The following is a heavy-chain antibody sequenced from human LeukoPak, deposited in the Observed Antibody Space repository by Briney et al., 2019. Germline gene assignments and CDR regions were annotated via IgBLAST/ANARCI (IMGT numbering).Heavy chain of an antibody. CDR1: GFTFSSYS. D-gene: IGHD2-2*01. V-gene: IGHV3-30*18. J-gene: IGHJ4*02. CDR2: ISYDGSNK. CDR3: AKQWDCSSTSCLLDY. Sequence: GGSLRLSCAASGFTFSSYSMHWVRQAPGKGLEWVAVISYDGSNKYYADSVKGRFTISRDNSKNTLYLQMNSLRAEDTAVYYCAKQWDCSSTSCLLDYWGQGTLVTVSS.